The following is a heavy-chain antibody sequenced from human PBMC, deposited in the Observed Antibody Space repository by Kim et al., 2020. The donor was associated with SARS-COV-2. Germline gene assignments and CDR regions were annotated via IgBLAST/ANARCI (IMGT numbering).Heavy chain of an antibody. CDR3: ARGFHRFLEWLSPVESYGMDV. CDR1: GYTFTGYY. Sequence: ASVKVSCKASGYTFTGYYMHWVRQAPGQGLEWMGWINPNSGGTNYAQKFQGRVTMTRDTSISTAYMELSRLRSDDTAVYYCARGFHRFLEWLSPVESYGMDVWGQGTTVTVSS. V-gene: IGHV1-2*02. D-gene: IGHD3-3*01. J-gene: IGHJ6*02. CDR2: INPNSGGT.